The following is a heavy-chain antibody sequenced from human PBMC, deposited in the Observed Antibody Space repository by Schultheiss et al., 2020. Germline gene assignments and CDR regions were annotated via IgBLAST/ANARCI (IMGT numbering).Heavy chain of an antibody. D-gene: IGHD3-22*01. CDR1: GFTFSSYS. CDR2: ISSSSSYI. J-gene: IGHJ4*02. V-gene: IGHV3-21*03. CDR3: ARRLRYSRGLYYFDY. Sequence: GGSLRLSCAASGFTFSSYSMNWVRQAPGKGLEWVSSISSSSSYIYYADSVKGRFTISRDNSKNTLYLQMNSLKTEDTAVYYCARRLRYSRGLYYFDYWGQGTLVNVSS.